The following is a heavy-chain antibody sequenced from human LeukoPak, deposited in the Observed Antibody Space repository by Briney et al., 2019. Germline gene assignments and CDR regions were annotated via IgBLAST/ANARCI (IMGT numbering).Heavy chain of an antibody. CDR3: ARHYGDYIEPFDY. CDR1: GGSVSSGSYF. CDR2: IYYSGST. V-gene: IGHV4-39*01. Sequence: SSETLSLTCTVSGGSVSSGSYFWSWIRQPPGKGLEWIGSIYYSGSTYYSPSLKSRVTISIDTSKNQFSLKLSSVTAADTAVYYCARHYGDYIEPFDYWGQGTLVTVSS. J-gene: IGHJ4*02. D-gene: IGHD4-17*01.